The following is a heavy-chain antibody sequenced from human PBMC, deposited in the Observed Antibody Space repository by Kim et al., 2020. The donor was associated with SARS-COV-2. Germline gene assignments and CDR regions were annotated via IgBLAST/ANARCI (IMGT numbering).Heavy chain of an antibody. D-gene: IGHD3-10*01. V-gene: IGHV3-23*01. CDR2: FSNSAGDT. Sequence: GGSLRLSCAASGFTFSTYAMSWVRQAPGKGLEWVSGFSNSAGDTNYADSVKGRFTISRDNSKKELYLQMTSLRAEDTAVYYCANLGTGAWYGGDFWGQGT. CDR3: ANLGTGAWYGGDF. J-gene: IGHJ4*02. CDR1: GFTFSTYA.